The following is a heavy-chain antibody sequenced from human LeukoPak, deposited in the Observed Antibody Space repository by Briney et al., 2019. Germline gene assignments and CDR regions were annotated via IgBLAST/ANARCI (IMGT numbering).Heavy chain of an antibody. CDR1: GFTFSNYA. D-gene: IGHD2-21*01. Sequence: PGGSLRLSCAASGFTFSNYAMNWVRQAPGKGPEYVSGISSNGGSTNYANSVKGRFTISRDNSKNTLYLQMGSLRAEDMAVYYGERDGGTYCGGECYGHWDQGTLVTVSS. CDR2: ISSNGGST. CDR3: ERDGGTYCGGECYGH. V-gene: IGHV3-64*01. J-gene: IGHJ4*02.